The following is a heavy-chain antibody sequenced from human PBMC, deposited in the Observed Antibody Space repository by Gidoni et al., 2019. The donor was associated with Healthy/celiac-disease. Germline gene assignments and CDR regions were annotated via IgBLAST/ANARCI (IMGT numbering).Heavy chain of an antibody. CDR1: GFTLGDYA. CDR2: IRSKAYGGTT. D-gene: IGHD2-15*01. Sequence: EVQLVESGGGLVKPGRSLRLSCTASGFTLGDYAMSWFRQAPGKGLEWVGFIRSKAYGGTTEYAASVKGRFTISRDDSKSIAYLQMNSLKTEDTAVYYCTRVASRYCSGGSCYPYWGQGTLVTVSS. CDR3: TRVASRYCSGGSCYPY. V-gene: IGHV3-49*05. J-gene: IGHJ4*02.